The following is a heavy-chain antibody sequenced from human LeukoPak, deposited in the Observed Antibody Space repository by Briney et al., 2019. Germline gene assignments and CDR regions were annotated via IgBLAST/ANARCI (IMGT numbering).Heavy chain of an antibody. J-gene: IGHJ4*02. V-gene: IGHV4-59*01. Sequence: AETLSLTCTVSGGSISTDYWTWIRLSPGKGLEWIGYIYHSGTTNYNPSLKGRLTISLGSSKNQFSLKLTSVAAADTAVYYCARGGKWLQIDSWGQGTLVTVSS. CDR2: IYHSGTT. D-gene: IGHD5-24*01. CDR1: GGSISTDY. CDR3: ARGGKWLQIDS.